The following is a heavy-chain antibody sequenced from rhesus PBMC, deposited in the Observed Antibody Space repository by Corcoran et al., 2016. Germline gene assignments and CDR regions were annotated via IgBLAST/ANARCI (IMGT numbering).Heavy chain of an antibody. CDR3: ARNIVGTLYFDY. D-gene: IGHD5-24*01. J-gene: IGHJ4*01. CDR2: IYGNSAST. CDR1: GGSISGYYY. V-gene: IGHV4-143*01. Sequence: QVQLQESGPAVVKPSETLSLTCAVSGGSISGYYYWSWIRQPPGKGLEWIGYIYGNSASTNYNPSLKNRVTISKDTSKNQFSLKLSSVTAADTAVYYCARNIVGTLYFDYWGQGVLVTVSS.